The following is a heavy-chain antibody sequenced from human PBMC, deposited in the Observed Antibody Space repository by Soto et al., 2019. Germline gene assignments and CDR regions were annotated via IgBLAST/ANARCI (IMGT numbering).Heavy chain of an antibody. J-gene: IGHJ4*02. D-gene: IGHD2-2*01. CDR1: RFTFSRYA. V-gene: IGHV3-23*01. CDR3: AKDYEALPANLYGSHFDF. Sequence: LRLSCAASRFTFSRYAMSWVRQAPGQGLEWVSGISGSGDRTYYADSVKARFTISRDNAKNTLYLQMRSLRVEDTALYYCAKDYEALPANLYGSHFDFWGQATPVTVST. CDR2: ISGSGDRT.